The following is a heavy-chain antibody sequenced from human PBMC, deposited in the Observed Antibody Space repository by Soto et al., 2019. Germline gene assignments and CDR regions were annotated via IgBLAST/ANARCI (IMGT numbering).Heavy chain of an antibody. CDR2: TSAYNGNT. D-gene: IGHD6-19*01. V-gene: IGHV1-18*01. Sequence: ASVKVSCKASGYTFTSYGISWVRQAPGQGLEWMGWTSAYNGNTNYAQKLQGRVTMTTDTSTSTAYMELRSLRSDDTAVYYCARRVIAVAGRYAFDIWGQGTMVTVSS. CDR1: GYTFTSYG. CDR3: ARRVIAVAGRYAFDI. J-gene: IGHJ3*02.